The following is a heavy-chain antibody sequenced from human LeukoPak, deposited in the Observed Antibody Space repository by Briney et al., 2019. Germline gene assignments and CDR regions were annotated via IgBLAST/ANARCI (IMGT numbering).Heavy chain of an antibody. Sequence: GGSLRLSCAASGFTFSNAWMSWVRQAPGKGLEWVGRIKSKTDGGTTDYAAPVKGRFTISRDDSKNTLYLQMNSLKTEDTAVYYCTTVPYDYVWGSYFPPPFDYWGQGTLVTVSS. D-gene: IGHD3-16*01. CDR2: IKSKTDGGTT. J-gene: IGHJ4*02. CDR1: GFTFSNAW. V-gene: IGHV3-15*01. CDR3: TTVPYDYVWGSYFPPPFDY.